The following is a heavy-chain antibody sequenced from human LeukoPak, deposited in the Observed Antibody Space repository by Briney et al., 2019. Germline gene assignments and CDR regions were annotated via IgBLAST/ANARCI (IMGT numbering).Heavy chain of an antibody. V-gene: IGHV3-53*01. D-gene: IGHD1-1*01. J-gene: IGHJ6*03. CDR3: ARLEKNSYYYMDV. CDR1: GFIVNTKY. CDR2: FYASGST. Sequence: GGSLRLSCAVSGFIVNTKYMGWVRQAPGKGLEWVAVFYASGSTYYADSVKGRFTISRDNSENTLFLQMNTLRAEDTAVYYCARLEKNSYYYMDVWGKGTTVTVSS.